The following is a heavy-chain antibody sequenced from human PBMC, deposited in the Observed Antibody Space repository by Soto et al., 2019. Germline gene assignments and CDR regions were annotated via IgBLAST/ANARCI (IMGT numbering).Heavy chain of an antibody. Sequence: QVQLVQSGAEVTQPGASVKVSCKASAYTFSGYYIHWVRQAPGQGLEWMGWINPNSGATNYAQKFQGWVTMTRDTFITTVYMEWSRLTADDTAVYYCATAGANVAPNWFDPWGPGTLVPVSS. CDR2: INPNSGAT. CDR1: AYTFSGYY. J-gene: IGHJ5*02. D-gene: IGHD2-8*01. CDR3: ATAGANVAPNWFDP. V-gene: IGHV1-2*04.